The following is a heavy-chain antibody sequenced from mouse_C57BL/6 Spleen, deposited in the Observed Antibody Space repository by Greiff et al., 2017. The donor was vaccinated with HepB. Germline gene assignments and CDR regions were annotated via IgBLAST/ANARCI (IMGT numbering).Heavy chain of an antibody. CDR2: IDPSDSYT. D-gene: IGHD1-1*02. J-gene: IGHJ2*01. Sequence: VQLQQPGAELVKPGASVKLSCKASGYTFTSYWVQWVKQRPGQGLEWIGEIDPSDSYTNYNQKFKGKATLTVDTSSSTAYMQLSSLTSEDSAVYYCARQGWPYDYWGQGTTLTVSS. CDR1: GYTFTSYW. V-gene: IGHV1-50*01. CDR3: ARQGWPYDY.